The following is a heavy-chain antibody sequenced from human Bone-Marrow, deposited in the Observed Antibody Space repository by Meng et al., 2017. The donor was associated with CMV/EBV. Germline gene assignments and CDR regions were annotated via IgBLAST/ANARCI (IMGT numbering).Heavy chain of an antibody. CDR2: IRYDGINK. Sequence: GGSLRLSCAASGFTFSSYWMHWVRQAPGKGLEWVAFIRYDGINKYYADSVKGRFTISRDNSKNTLYLQMNSLRAEDTAVYYCAKEAPYNWNTFDIWGQGTMVTVSS. V-gene: IGHV3-30*02. J-gene: IGHJ3*02. D-gene: IGHD1/OR15-1a*01. CDR1: GFTFSSYW. CDR3: AKEAPYNWNTFDI.